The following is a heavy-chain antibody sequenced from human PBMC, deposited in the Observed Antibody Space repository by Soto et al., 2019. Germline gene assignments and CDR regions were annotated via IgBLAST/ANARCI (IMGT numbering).Heavy chain of an antibody. Sequence: SETLSLTCAVYGGSFSGYYWSWIRQPPGKGLKWIGEINHSGSTNYNPSLKSRVTISVDTSKNQFSLKLSSVTAADTAVYYCARERITMVRGVNVNWFDPWGQGTLVTVS. J-gene: IGHJ5*02. CDR1: GGSFSGYY. CDR3: ARERITMVRGVNVNWFDP. D-gene: IGHD3-10*01. CDR2: INHSGST. V-gene: IGHV4-34*01.